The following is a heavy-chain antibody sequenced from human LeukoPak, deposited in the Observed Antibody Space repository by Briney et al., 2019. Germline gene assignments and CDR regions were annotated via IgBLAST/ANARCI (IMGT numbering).Heavy chain of an antibody. J-gene: IGHJ3*02. CDR3: ATEVIAARPGLDAFDI. D-gene: IGHD6-6*01. CDR2: IIPIFGTA. V-gene: IGHV1-69*06. CDR1: GGTFSSYA. Sequence: GSSVTVSCKASGGTFSSYAISWVRQAPGQGLEWMGGIIPIFGTANYAQKFQGRVTMTEDTSTDTAYMELSSLRSEDTAVYYCATEVIAARPGLDAFDIWGQGTMVTVSS.